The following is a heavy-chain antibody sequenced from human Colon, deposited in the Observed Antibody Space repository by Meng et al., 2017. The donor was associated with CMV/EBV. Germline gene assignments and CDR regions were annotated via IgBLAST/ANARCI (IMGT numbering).Heavy chain of an antibody. J-gene: IGHJ6*02. CDR3: AKSLDPVTPRDSFYGMDI. D-gene: IGHD2-15*01. CDR2: IRFDGSHI. Sequence: GESLKISCAASGFTFSTYGMHWVRQAPGKGLEWVTFIRFDGSHIFYGDSVKGRLTISRDNSKNTLFLEINSLRVEDTAVYYCAKSLDPVTPRDSFYGMDIWGQGTTVTVSS. CDR1: GFTFSTYG. V-gene: IGHV3-30*02.